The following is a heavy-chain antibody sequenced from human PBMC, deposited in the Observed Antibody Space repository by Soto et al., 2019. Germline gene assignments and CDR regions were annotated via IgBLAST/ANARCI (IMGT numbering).Heavy chain of an antibody. J-gene: IGHJ4*02. CDR3: ARDGSYRYSD. CDR2: ISAHNGMT. CDR1: GYSFTRFG. V-gene: IGHV1-18*01. Sequence: QVQLVQSGAEVKKPGASVKVSCKASGYSFTRFGIAWVRQAPGQGLEWMGWISAHNGMTHYAQQFQGRVTMTTDTSTGTAYMELRSLKSDDTAVYLCARDGSYRYSDWGPGTLVIVSS. D-gene: IGHD3-16*02.